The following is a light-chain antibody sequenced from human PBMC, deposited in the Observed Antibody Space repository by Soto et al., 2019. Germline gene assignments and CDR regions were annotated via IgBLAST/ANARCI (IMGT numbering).Light chain of an antibody. CDR2: SHN. CDR3: AAWDDSLHGLV. V-gene: IGLV1-44*01. CDR1: SSNIGASYD. J-gene: IGLJ1*01. Sequence: QSVLTQPPSVSGAPGQTVTISCSGTSSNIGASYDVHWYQQLPGTAPKLLIYSHNQRPSGVPDRFSGSKSGTSASLAISGLQSEDEADYYCAAWDDSLHGLVFGTGTKVTVL.